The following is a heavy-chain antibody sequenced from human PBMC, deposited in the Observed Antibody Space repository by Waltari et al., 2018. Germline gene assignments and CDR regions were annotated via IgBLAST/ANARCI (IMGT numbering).Heavy chain of an antibody. V-gene: IGHV1-69*08. CDR3: ARDAPYKYYFDY. J-gene: IGHJ4*02. CDR1: GGTFSSYT. D-gene: IGHD3-10*01. Sequence: QVQLVQSGAEVKKPGSSVKVSCKASGGTFSSYTISWVRQAPGQGLEWMGRIIPIRGIANYEQKFQGRVTITADKSTSTAYMELSSLRSEDTAVYYCARDAPYKYYFDYWGQGTLVTVSS. CDR2: IIPIRGIA.